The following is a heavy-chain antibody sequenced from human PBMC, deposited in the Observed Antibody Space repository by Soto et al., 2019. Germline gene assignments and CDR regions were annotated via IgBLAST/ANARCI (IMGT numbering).Heavy chain of an antibody. CDR1: GFTFSSYG. J-gene: IGHJ4*02. Sequence: GGSLRLSCAASGFTFSSYGMHWVRQAPGKGLEWVAVIWYDGSNKYYADSVKGRFTISRDNSKNTLYLQMNSLRAEDTAVYYCARAAVAYYYDSSGYYYFDYWGQGTLVTVSS. D-gene: IGHD3-22*01. V-gene: IGHV3-33*01. CDR2: IWYDGSNK. CDR3: ARAAVAYYYDSSGYYYFDY.